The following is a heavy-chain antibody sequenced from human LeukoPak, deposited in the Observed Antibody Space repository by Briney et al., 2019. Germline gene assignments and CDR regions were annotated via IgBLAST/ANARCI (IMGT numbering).Heavy chain of an antibody. CDR1: GGSISSYY. CDR3: ARHWGYSNHFDY. CDR2: IYYSGST. V-gene: IGHV4-59*08. D-gene: IGHD4-11*01. J-gene: IGHJ4*02. Sequence: SETLSLTCTVSGGSISSYYWSWIRQPPGKGLEWIGYIYYSGSTNYNPSLKSRVTISVDTSKNQFSLKLSSVTAADTAVYHCARHWGYSNHFDYWGQGTLVTVSS.